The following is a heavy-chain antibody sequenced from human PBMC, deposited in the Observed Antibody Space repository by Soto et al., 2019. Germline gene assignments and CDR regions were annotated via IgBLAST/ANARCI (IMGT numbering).Heavy chain of an antibody. CDR3: TGEVASGY. V-gene: IGHV3-30*03. D-gene: IGHD2-8*02. J-gene: IGHJ4*02. CDR2: ISRDGRTT. Sequence: QVQLEESGGGVVQPGRSLRLSCAVSGFTVSSYGMHWVRQAPGKGLEWVAVISRDGRTTFYADSVKGRFTISKDNSRNTLFLEMNSLIDDDMAVYYCTGEVASGYWGQGTLVTVSS. CDR1: GFTVSSYG.